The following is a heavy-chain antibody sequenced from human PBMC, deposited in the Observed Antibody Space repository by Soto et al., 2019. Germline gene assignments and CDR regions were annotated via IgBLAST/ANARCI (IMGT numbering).Heavy chain of an antibody. V-gene: IGHV3-30-3*01. D-gene: IGHD3-9*01. CDR3: ARDLQYYDILTGYYGIWYYYYGMDV. J-gene: IGHJ6*02. Sequence: GGSLRLSCAASGFTFSSYAMHWVRQAPGKGLEWVAVISYDGSNKYYADSVKGRFTISRDNSKNTLYLQMNSLRAEDTAVYYCARDLQYYDILTGYYGIWYYYYGMDVWGQGTTVTVSS. CDR1: GFTFSSYA. CDR2: ISYDGSNK.